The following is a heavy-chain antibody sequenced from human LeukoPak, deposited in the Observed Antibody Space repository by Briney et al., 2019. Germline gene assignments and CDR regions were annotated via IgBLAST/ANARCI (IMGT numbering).Heavy chain of an antibody. J-gene: IGHJ4*02. Sequence: SETLSLTCTVSGGSISSYYWSWIRQPPGKGLEWIGSIYHSGSTYYNPSLKSRVTISVDTSKNQFSLKLSSVTAADTAVYYCARETNWNEYYLDYWGQGTLVTVSS. D-gene: IGHD1-1*01. CDR1: GGSISSYY. CDR3: ARETNWNEYYLDY. CDR2: IYHSGST. V-gene: IGHV4-38-2*02.